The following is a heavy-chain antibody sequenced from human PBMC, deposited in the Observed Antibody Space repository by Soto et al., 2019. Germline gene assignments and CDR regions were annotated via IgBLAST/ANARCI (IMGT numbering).Heavy chain of an antibody. CDR2: IVVVSGNT. CDR1: GFTFISSA. Sequence: SVKVSCKASGFTFISSAVQWVRQARGQRLEWIGWIVVVSGNTNYAQKFQERVTITRDMSTSTAYMELSSLRSEDTAVYYCAADYYDTNGYYYDYWGQGTLVTVSS. CDR3: AADYYDTNGYYYDY. J-gene: IGHJ4*02. D-gene: IGHD3-22*01. V-gene: IGHV1-58*01.